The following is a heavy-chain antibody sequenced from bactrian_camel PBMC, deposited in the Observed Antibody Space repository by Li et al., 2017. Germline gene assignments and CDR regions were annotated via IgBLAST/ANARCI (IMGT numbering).Heavy chain of an antibody. CDR2: IETVGKS. CDR1: GITASSYC. Sequence: HVQLVESGGGSVQAGGSLSLTCSGITASSYCMGWFRQYPGKEREGLAAIETVGKSTYADSVKGRFTISKDSTSNTFYLDINNLVPDDTAMYSCVNMPASDCTTYAWIVRGYCGQGTQVTVS. D-gene: IGHD1*01. CDR3: VNMPASDCTTYAWIVRGY. J-gene: IGHJ4*01. V-gene: IGHV3S53*01.